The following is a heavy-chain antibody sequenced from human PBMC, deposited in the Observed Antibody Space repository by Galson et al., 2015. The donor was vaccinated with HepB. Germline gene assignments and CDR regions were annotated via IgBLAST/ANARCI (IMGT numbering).Heavy chain of an antibody. J-gene: IGHJ4*02. V-gene: IGHV1-24*01. CDR2: FDPEDGET. CDR1: GYTLTELS. Sequence: SVKVSCKVSGYTLTELSMHWVRQAPGKGLEWMGGFDPEDGETIYAQKFQGRVTMTEDTSTDTAYMELSSLRSEDTAVYYCATASIYYGSGSYFHTYFDYWGQGTLVTVSS. D-gene: IGHD3-10*01. CDR3: ATASIYYGSGSYFHTYFDY.